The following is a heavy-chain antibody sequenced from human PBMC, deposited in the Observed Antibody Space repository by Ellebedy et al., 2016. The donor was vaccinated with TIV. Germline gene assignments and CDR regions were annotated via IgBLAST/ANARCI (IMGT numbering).Heavy chain of an antibody. CDR1: GGSFSGYY. CDR3: ARGHGLQRSRVYYGMDV. Sequence: GSLRLSXAVYGGSFSGYYWGWIRQPPGKGVEWIGSIYYSGSTYYNPSLKSRVTISVDTSKNQFSLKLSSVTAADTAVYYCARGHGLQRSRVYYGMDVWGQGTTVTVSS. D-gene: IGHD5-24*01. CDR2: IYYSGST. V-gene: IGHV4-34*01. J-gene: IGHJ6*02.